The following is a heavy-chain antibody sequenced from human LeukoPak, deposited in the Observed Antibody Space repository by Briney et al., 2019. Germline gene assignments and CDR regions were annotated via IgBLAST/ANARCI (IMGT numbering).Heavy chain of an antibody. V-gene: IGHV3-23*01. J-gene: IGHJ6*02. CDR1: GFTFSSYA. CDR2: ISGSGGST. D-gene: IGHD3-10*01. CDR3: AKGLSGVRGPYYGMDV. Sequence: GGSLRLSCAASGFTFSSYAMSWVRQAPGKGLEWVSAISGSGGSTYYADSVKGRFTISRDNSKNPLYLQMNSLRAEDTAVYYCAKGLSGVRGPYYGMDVWGQGTTVTVSS.